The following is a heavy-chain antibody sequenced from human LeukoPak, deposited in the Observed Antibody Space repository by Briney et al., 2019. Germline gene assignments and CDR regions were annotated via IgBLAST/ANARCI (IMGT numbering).Heavy chain of an antibody. CDR3: AKGRNPDMATTPEFDY. Sequence: GGSLRLSCAASGFTFSSYGMHWVRQAPGKGLEWVAVISYDGSNKYYADSVKGRFTISRDNSKNTLYLQMNSLRAEDTAVYYCAKGRNPDMATTPEFDYWGQGTLVTVSS. D-gene: IGHD5-24*01. V-gene: IGHV3-30*18. CDR1: GFTFSSYG. CDR2: ISYDGSNK. J-gene: IGHJ4*02.